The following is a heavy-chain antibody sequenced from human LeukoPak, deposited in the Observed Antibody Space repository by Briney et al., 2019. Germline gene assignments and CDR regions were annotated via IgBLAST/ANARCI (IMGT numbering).Heavy chain of an antibody. D-gene: IGHD3-22*01. J-gene: IGHJ4*02. CDR3: AKLLYYDTDYFDY. CDR1: GFTFSSYG. Sequence: PGGSLRLSCAASGFTFSSYGMHWVRQAPGKGLEWVAVIWYDGSNKYYADSVKGRFTISRDNSKNTLYLQMNSLRAEDTAVYYCAKLLYYDTDYFDYWGQGTLVTVSS. V-gene: IGHV3-33*06. CDR2: IWYDGSNK.